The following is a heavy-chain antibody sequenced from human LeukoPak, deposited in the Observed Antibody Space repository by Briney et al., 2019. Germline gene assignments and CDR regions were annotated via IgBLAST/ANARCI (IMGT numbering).Heavy chain of an antibody. D-gene: IGHD3/OR15-3a*01. CDR1: GYTFTGYY. CDR2: INPNSGGT. V-gene: IGHV1-2*02. J-gene: IGHJ6*03. Sequence: ASVKVSCKASGYTFTGYYMHWVRQAPGQGLEWMGWINPNSGGTNYAQKFQGRVTMTRDTSISTAYMELSRLRSDDTAVYYCARDGTWTEGTDYYYYYMDVWGKGTTVTISS. CDR3: ARDGTWTEGTDYYYYYMDV.